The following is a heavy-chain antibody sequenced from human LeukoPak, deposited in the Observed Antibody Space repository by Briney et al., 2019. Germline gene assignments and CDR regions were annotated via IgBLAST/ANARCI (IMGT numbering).Heavy chain of an antibody. CDR3: AREDGWGIVVVPAAHDAFDI. CDR1: GGSISSYY. Sequence: PSETLSLTCTVSGGSISSYYWSWVRQPPGKGLEWIGRIYTSGSTNYNPSLKSRVTISVDTSKNQFSLKLSSVTAADTAVYYCAREDGWGIVVVPAAHDAFDIWGQGTMVTVSS. V-gene: IGHV4-4*08. D-gene: IGHD2-2*01. CDR2: IYTSGST. J-gene: IGHJ3*02.